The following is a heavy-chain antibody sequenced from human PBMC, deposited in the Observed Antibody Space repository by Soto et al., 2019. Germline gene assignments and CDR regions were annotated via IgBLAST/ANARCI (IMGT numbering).Heavy chain of an antibody. J-gene: IGHJ4*02. D-gene: IGHD4-17*01. V-gene: IGHV4-39*01. CDR3: ARTDYGDAVHYFDY. CDR1: GGSISSSSYY. CDR2: IYYSGST. Sequence: QLQLQESGPGLVKPSETLSLTCTVSGGSISSSSYYWGWIRQPPGKGLEWIGSIYYSGSTYYNPSLTSRVTISVDTSKNQFSLKLSSVTAADTAVYYCARTDYGDAVHYFDYWGQGTLVTVSS.